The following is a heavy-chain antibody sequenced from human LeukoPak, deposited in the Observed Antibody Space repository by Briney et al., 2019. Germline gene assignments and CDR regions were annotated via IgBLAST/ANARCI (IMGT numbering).Heavy chain of an antibody. D-gene: IGHD2-8*01. V-gene: IGHV1-69*13. CDR3: ARDSGYRITGYMDV. J-gene: IGHJ6*03. Sequence: GASVKVSCKASGGTFSSYAISWVRQAPGQGLEWMGGIIPIFGTANYAQKFQGRVTITADESTSTAYMELSSLRSEDTAVYYCARDSGYRITGYMDVWGKGTTVTVSS. CDR1: GGTFSSYA. CDR2: IIPIFGTA.